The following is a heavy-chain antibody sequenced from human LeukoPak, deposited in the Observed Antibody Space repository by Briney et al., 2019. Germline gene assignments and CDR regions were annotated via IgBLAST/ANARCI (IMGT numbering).Heavy chain of an antibody. CDR3: AKVAGWDLLKDAFDI. CDR2: ISSRSSTI. CDR1: GFTFHFYS. V-gene: IGHV3-48*02. J-gene: IGHJ3*02. Sequence: GGSLRLSCAASGFTFHFYSMTWVRQAPGKGLEWVSYISSRSSTIYYTDSVKGRFTVSRDNAKNSLNLQMNSLRDEDTAVYYCAKVAGWDLLKDAFDIWGQGTMVTVSS. D-gene: IGHD6-19*01.